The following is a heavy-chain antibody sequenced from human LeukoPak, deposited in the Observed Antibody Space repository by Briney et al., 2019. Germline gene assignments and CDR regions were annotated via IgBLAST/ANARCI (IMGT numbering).Heavy chain of an antibody. Sequence: SGTLSLTCTVSSDSIFTSNWWSWVRQPPGKGLEWIGQIFHSGSTSYSPSLKSRFTISMDKSKNQISLRLTSVTAADTAVYYCARSPTKRVPEDYWGQGTLVTVSS. J-gene: IGHJ4*02. V-gene: IGHV4-4*02. D-gene: IGHD2-2*01. CDR3: ARSPTKRVPEDY. CDR2: IFHSGST. CDR1: SDSIFTSNW.